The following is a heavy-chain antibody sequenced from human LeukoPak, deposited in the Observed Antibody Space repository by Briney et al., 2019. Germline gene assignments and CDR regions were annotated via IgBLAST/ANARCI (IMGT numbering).Heavy chain of an antibody. CDR1: GFTFSTYT. Sequence: GGSLRLSCAASGFTFSTYTMHWVRQGPGKGLVWVSRISSDGTNANYADSVKGRFTISRDNAKNTLYLQMNSLRAEDTAVYYCVLLSLTPGWGQGTLVTVSS. J-gene: IGHJ4*02. CDR3: VLLSLTPG. V-gene: IGHV3-74*01. CDR2: ISSDGTNA. D-gene: IGHD3-10*01.